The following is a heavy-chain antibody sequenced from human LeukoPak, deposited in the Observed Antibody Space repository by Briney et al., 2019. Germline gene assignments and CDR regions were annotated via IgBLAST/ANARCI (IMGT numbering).Heavy chain of an antibody. J-gene: IGHJ4*01. D-gene: IGHD2-15*01. CDR2: INHSGST. CDR3: ARDRYCSGGSCYTFDY. V-gene: IGHV4-34*01. CDR1: GGSFSGYY. Sequence: SETLSLTCAVYGGSFSGYYWSWIRQPPGKGLEWIGEINHSGSTNYNPSLKSRVTISVDTSKNQFSLKLSSVTAADTAVYCCARDRYCSGGSCYTFDYWGHGTLVTVSS.